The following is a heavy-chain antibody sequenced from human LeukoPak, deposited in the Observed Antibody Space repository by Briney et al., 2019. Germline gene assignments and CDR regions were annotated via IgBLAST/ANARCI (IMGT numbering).Heavy chain of an antibody. V-gene: IGHV3-7*01. J-gene: IGHJ4*02. D-gene: IGHD3-10*01. CDR2: IKQDGSEK. Sequence: GGSLRLSCAASGFTFSDYYMSWIRQAPGKGLEWVANIKQDGSEKYYVDSVKGRFTISRDNAKNSLYLQMNSLRAEDTAVYYCARDWFVPGGTTNFDYWGQGTLVTVSS. CDR3: ARDWFVPGGTTNFDY. CDR1: GFTFSDYY.